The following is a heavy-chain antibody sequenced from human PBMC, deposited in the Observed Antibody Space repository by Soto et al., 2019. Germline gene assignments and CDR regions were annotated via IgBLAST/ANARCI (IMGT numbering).Heavy chain of an antibody. V-gene: IGHV4-30-4*08. D-gene: IGHD3-22*01. CDR1: GGSISSGGYY. CDR2: IYYSGST. CDR3: ARDRYYYDSSGGDAFDT. J-gene: IGHJ3*02. Sequence: SETLSLTCTVSGGSISSGGYYWSWIRQHPGKGLEWIGYIYYSGSTYYNPSLKSRVTISVDTSKNQFSLKLSSVTAADTAVYYCARDRYYYDSSGGDAFDTWGQGTMVTVSS.